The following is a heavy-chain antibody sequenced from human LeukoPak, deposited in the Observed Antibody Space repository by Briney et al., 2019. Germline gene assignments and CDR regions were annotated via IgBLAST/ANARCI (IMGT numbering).Heavy chain of an antibody. CDR3: ARGVSTWYRIDY. J-gene: IGHJ4*02. CDR1: GFPFSSYS. CDR2: LSYDGSIK. V-gene: IGHV3-30*15. Sequence: GGSLRLSCVASGFPFSSYSFHWVRQAPGKGLEWVALLSYDGSIKHYADSVKGRFTLSRDDSKSSVYLQMGSLKADDTAVYYCARGVSTWYRIDYWGQGTLVTVSS. D-gene: IGHD6-13*01.